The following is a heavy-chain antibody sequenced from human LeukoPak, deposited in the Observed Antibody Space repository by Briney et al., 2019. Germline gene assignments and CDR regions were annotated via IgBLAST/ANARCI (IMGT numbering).Heavy chain of an antibody. CDR1: GGSISSGSYS. V-gene: IGHV4-61*01. J-gene: IGHJ6*03. Sequence: PSETLSLTCTVSGGSISSGSYSWSWIRQPPGKGLEWIGYIYYSGSTDYNPSLKSRVTISVDTSKNQFSLKLSSVTAADTAVYYCARGLAAAGSYYMDVWGKGTTVTISS. CDR3: ARGLAAAGSYYMDV. D-gene: IGHD6-13*01. CDR2: IYYSGST.